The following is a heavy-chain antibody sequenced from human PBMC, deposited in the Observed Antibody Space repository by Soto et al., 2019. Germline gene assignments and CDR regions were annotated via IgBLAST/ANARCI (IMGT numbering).Heavy chain of an antibody. CDR2: IITIFGTA. V-gene: IGHV1-69*13. CDR3: ARQWLAPVIFYYYGMDV. Sequence: GASVKVSCKASGGTFSSYAISWVRQAPGQGLEWMGEIITIFGTANYAQKLQNRVTITEDESTSTAYMEQSSLKSEDTAVYYCARQWLAPVIFYYYGMDVWGQGTTVTVSS. CDR1: GGTFSSYA. J-gene: IGHJ6*02. D-gene: IGHD6-19*01.